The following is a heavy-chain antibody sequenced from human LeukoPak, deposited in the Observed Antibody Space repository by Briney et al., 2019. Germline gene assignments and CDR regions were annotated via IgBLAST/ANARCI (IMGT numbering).Heavy chain of an antibody. Sequence: GGSLRLSCAASGFTFSSYWMHWVRQAPGKGLVWVSRITSDGSSTIYADSVKGRFTISRDNAKNTLYLQLNSLRAADTAVYYCARDLEDGDLRKFDYWGQGTLVTVSP. D-gene: IGHD4-17*01. V-gene: IGHV3-74*01. CDR2: ITSDGSST. CDR1: GFTFSSYW. CDR3: ARDLEDGDLRKFDY. J-gene: IGHJ4*02.